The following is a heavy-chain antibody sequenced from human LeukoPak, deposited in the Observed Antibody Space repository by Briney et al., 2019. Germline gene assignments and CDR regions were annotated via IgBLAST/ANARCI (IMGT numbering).Heavy chain of an antibody. CDR3: ARGHDFWSGYPYYFDY. CDR2: ISAYNGNA. Sequence: ASVKVSCKASGYTFTSYGISWVRQAPGQGLEWMGWISAYNGNANYAQKLQGRVTMTTDTSTSTAYMELRSLRSDDTAVYYCARGHDFWSGYPYYFDYWGQGTLVTVSS. J-gene: IGHJ4*02. D-gene: IGHD3-3*01. V-gene: IGHV1-18*01. CDR1: GYTFTSYG.